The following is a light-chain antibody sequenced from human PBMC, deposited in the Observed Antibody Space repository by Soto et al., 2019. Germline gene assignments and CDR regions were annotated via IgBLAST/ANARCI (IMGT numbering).Light chain of an antibody. J-gene: IGKJ3*01. V-gene: IGKV2-28*01. CDR3: MHALVTRT. Sequence: DIVMTQSPLSLPVTPGEPASISCRSSQSLLHSNGKTYLDWYLQKPGQSPQLLIYLGSNRASGVPDRFSGSGSGTDFTLKISRVEADDVGVYYSMHALVTRTFGPGTKVDIK. CDR1: QSLLHSNGKTY. CDR2: LGS.